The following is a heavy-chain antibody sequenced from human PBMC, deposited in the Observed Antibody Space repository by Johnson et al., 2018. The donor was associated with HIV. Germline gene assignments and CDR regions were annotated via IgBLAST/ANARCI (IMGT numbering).Heavy chain of an antibody. Sequence: VQLVESGGGLVQPGRSLRLSCAASGFTFDDYAMHWVRQAPGKGLEWVSGISWNSGSIAYADSVKGRFAISRDNAKNSLYVQMNSLRAEDTAVYYCVKDLLGHRLTVTESGFDIWGQGTMVTVSS. CDR1: GFTFDDYA. CDR3: VKDLLGHRLTVTESGFDI. J-gene: IGHJ3*02. CDR2: ISWNSGSI. D-gene: IGHD4-11*01. V-gene: IGHV3-9*01.